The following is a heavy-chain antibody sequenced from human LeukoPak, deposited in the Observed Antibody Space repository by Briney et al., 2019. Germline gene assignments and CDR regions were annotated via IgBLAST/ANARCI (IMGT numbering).Heavy chain of an antibody. V-gene: IGHV1-2*06. J-gene: IGHJ5*02. CDR2: INPNSGGT. D-gene: IGHD3-10*01. CDR3: ARDLMVRGSYWFDP. CDR1: GYTFTGYY. Sequence: ASVKVSCKASGYTFTGYYMHWVRQAPGQGLEWMGRINPNSGGTNYAQKFQGRVTMTRDTSISTAYMELSSLRSEDTAVHYCARDLMVRGSYWFDPWGQGTLVTVSS.